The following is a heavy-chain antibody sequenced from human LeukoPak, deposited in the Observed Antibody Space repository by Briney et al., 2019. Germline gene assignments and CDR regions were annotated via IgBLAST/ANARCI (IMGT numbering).Heavy chain of an antibody. CDR2: ISGNADTT. D-gene: IGHD2-2*01. J-gene: IGHJ4*02. Sequence: GGPMRFSSAASGFTFSSYAMRWVRQAPERGLGWVSAISGNADTTYYADSVKGRFTISRDNSKNTLSLQMNSLRAEDTAVCYGAKNTCCGNSASWYLHYCGQGTLVTVSS. CDR3: AKNTCCGNSASWYLHY. V-gene: IGHV3-23*01. CDR1: GFTFSSYA.